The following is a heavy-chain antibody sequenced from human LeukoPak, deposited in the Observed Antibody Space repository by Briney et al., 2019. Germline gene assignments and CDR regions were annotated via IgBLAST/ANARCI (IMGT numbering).Heavy chain of an antibody. CDR1: GGSISSYY. V-gene: IGHV4-59*01. J-gene: IGHJ3*02. CDR3: ARDVYYYDSSHSRAFDI. D-gene: IGHD3-22*01. Sequence: SETLSLTCTVSGGSISSYYWSWIRQPPGKGLEWIGYIYYSGSTNYNPSLKSRVTISVDTSKNQFSLKLSSVTAADTAAYYCARDVYYYDSSHSRAFDIWGQGTMVTVSS. CDR2: IYYSGST.